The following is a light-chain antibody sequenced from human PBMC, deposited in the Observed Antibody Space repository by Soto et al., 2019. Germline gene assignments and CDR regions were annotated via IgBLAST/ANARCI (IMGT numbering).Light chain of an antibody. Sequence: DIQMTQSPSTLSASVGDRVTITCRASQSINNLFAWYQHKPGKAPKLLIYDASSLQRGVPSRFRGSTSGTEFTLTISSLQPDDFATYYCQQYNSYSRSFGGGTKV. J-gene: IGKJ4*01. CDR1: QSINNL. CDR2: DAS. V-gene: IGKV1-5*01. CDR3: QQYNSYSRS.